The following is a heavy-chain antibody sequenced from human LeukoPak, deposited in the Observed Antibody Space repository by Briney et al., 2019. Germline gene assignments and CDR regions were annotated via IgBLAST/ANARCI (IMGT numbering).Heavy chain of an antibody. V-gene: IGHV4-34*01. J-gene: IGHJ5*02. Sequence: SETLSLTCAVYGGSLINYYWSWIRQSPGKGLEWIGDIDHSGGTSYNPALRSRVTMSISPSRNQFYLKINSVTASDTAVYYCAMVLWQSARPGPWDQGSLVTVSS. CDR2: IDHSGGT. D-gene: IGHD2/OR15-2a*01. CDR3: AMVLWQSARPGP. CDR1: GGSLINYY.